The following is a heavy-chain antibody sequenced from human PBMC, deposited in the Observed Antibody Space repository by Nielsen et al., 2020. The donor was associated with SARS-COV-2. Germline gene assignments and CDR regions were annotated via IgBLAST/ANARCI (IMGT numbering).Heavy chain of an antibody. J-gene: IGHJ3*01. CDR3: VRAPDYDVLTGYYPDGFDV. Sequence: SETLSLTCTVSGGSISSGGYYWSWIRQHPGKGLEWIGYIYYSGSTYYNPSLKSRVTISVDTSKNQFSLKLSSATAADTAIYYCVRAPDYDVLTGYYPDGFDVWGRGTMVTVSS. CDR2: IYYSGST. V-gene: IGHV4-31*03. CDR1: GGSISSGGYY. D-gene: IGHD3-9*01.